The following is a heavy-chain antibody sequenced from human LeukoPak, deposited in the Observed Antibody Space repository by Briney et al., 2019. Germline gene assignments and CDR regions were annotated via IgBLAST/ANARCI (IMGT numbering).Heavy chain of an antibody. CDR3: AKGGVYYGSGSYHTREDYHFDY. Sequence: GGSLRLSCAASGFTFSSYAMSWVRQAPGKGLEWVSAISGSGGSTYYADSVKGRFTISRDNSKNTLYLQMNSLRAEDTAVYYWAKGGVYYGSGSYHTREDYHFDYLGQGTLVTVSS. CDR2: ISGSGGST. J-gene: IGHJ4*02. V-gene: IGHV3-23*01. D-gene: IGHD3-10*01. CDR1: GFTFSSYA.